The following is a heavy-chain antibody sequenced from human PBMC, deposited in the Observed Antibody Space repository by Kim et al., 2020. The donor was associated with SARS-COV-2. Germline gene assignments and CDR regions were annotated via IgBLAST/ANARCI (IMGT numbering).Heavy chain of an antibody. CDR2: INHSGST. J-gene: IGHJ4*02. D-gene: IGHD1-7*01. CDR3: ARGRITGTTWPFDY. Sequence: SQTLSLTCAVYGGSFSGYYWSWIRQPPGKGLEWIGEINHSGSTNYNPSLKSRVTISVDTSKNQFSLKLSSVTAADTAVYYCARGRITGTTWPFDYWGQGTLVTVSS. CDR1: GGSFSGYY. V-gene: IGHV4-34*01.